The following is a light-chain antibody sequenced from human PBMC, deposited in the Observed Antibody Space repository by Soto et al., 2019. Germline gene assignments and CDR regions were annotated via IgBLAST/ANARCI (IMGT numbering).Light chain of an antibody. V-gene: IGKV3D-15*01. CDR1: QTIDNT. J-gene: IGKJ1*01. CDR2: AAS. CDR3: HQRQSWPRK. Sequence: EIVMTHSPATLSLSPGERATLSCRASQTIDNTLAWYQRKPGQAPRLLIYAASRRATGIPDRFSGSGSGTDFTLTISRLEPEDFALYYCHQRQSWPRKFGQGTKVDIK.